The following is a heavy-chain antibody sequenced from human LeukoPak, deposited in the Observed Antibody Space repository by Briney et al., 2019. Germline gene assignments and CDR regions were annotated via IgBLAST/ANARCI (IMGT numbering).Heavy chain of an antibody. CDR2: ISSSSSYI. V-gene: IGHV3-21*01. CDR3: ASLYSSSWYNWFDP. J-gene: IGHJ5*02. D-gene: IGHD6-13*01. Sequence: PGGSLRLSCAASGFTFSSYSMNWVRQAPGKGLDWVSSISSSSSYIYYADSVKGRFTISRDNAKNSLYLQMNSLRAEDTAVYYCASLYSSSWYNWFDPWGQGTLVTVSS. CDR1: GFTFSSYS.